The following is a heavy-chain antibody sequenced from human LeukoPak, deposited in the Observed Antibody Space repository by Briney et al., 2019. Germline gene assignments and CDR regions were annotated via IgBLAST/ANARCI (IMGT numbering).Heavy chain of an antibody. CDR1: GFTVRSNY. Sequence: GGSLRLSCAASGFTVRSNYMSWVRQAPGKGLEWVAVIWYDGSDKYYTDSVKGRFTISRDNSKNTLYLQMNSLRAEDTAIYYCARAGDAFDIWGQGTMVTVSS. CDR3: ARAGDAFDI. J-gene: IGHJ3*02. CDR2: IWYDGSDK. V-gene: IGHV3-33*08.